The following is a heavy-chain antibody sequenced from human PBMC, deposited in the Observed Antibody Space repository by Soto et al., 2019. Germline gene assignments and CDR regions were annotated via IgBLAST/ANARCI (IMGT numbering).Heavy chain of an antibody. CDR1: GLNFSRYG. CDR2: ISGSGGST. CDR3: ASQQLVSVYYYGMDV. Sequence: RGGSITISDEASGLNFSRYGMSWVRQATGKGLEWVSAISGSGGSTYYADSVKGRFTISRDSSKNTLYLQMNSLRAEDTAVYYCASQQLVSVYYYGMDVWGQGTTVTVSS. J-gene: IGHJ6*02. D-gene: IGHD6-13*01. V-gene: IGHV3-23*01.